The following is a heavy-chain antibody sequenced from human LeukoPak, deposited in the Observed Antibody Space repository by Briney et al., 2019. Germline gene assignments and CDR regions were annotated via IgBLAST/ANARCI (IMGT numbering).Heavy chain of an antibody. CDR1: GFTFSSYS. D-gene: IGHD2-2*01. CDR3: VSFYETY. Sequence: GGSLRLSCAASGFTFSSYSMNWIRQAPGKGLVWVSRINGDGSWTSYADSVKGRFTISKDKAKNTVYLQMNNLRAEDTAVYYCVSFYETYWGRGTLVTVSS. CDR2: INGDGSWT. J-gene: IGHJ4*02. V-gene: IGHV3-74*01.